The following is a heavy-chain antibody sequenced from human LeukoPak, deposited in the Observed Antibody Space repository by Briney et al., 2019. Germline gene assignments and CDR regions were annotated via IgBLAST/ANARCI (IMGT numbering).Heavy chain of an antibody. D-gene: IGHD6-13*01. CDR1: GFTFSNAW. J-gene: IGHJ4*02. Sequence: GGSLRLSCAASGFTFSNAWMSWVRQAPGKGLEWVGRIKSKTDGGTTDYAAPVKGRFTISRDDSKNTLYLQMNGLKTEDTAVYYCTTMPGGSSWYVFRDYWGQGTLVTVSS. CDR2: IKSKTDGGTT. V-gene: IGHV3-15*01. CDR3: TTMPGGSSWYVFRDY.